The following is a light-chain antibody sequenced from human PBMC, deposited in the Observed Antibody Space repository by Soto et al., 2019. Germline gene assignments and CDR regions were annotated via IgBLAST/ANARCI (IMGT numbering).Light chain of an antibody. CDR1: QDIRND. CDR3: LQNYNYPRT. V-gene: IGKV1-6*01. CDR2: TAS. Sequence: AIQMTQSPSSLSASVGDRVTITCRASQDIRNDLDWYQQKPGKAPDLLIYTASTLHSGVPSRFSGSGSGTYFTLTISSLQPEDFATYYCLQNYNYPRTLGQGTKVDIK. J-gene: IGKJ1*01.